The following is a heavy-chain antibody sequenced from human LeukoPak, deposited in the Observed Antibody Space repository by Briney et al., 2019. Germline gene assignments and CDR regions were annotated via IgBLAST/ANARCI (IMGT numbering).Heavy chain of an antibody. Sequence: PGGSLRLSCAASGFSFSNYGMHWVRQAPGKGLEWVAVISYDGSNKYYADSVKGRFTISRDNSKNTLYLQMNSLRAEDTAVYYCAKTAVTKDYYYGMDVWGQGTTVTVSS. V-gene: IGHV3-30*18. CDR1: GFSFSNYG. CDR2: ISYDGSNK. J-gene: IGHJ6*02. CDR3: AKTAVTKDYYYGMDV. D-gene: IGHD4-17*01.